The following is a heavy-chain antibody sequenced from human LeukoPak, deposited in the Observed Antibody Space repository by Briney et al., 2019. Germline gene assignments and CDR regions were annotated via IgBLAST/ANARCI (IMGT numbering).Heavy chain of an antibody. J-gene: IGHJ4*02. Sequence: PGGSLRLSCAASGFALNDFTMHWVRQPPGKGLEWISLISGDGGSIYYADSVKGRFTISRDKSRDSLSLYLQMNSLRADDSALYYCAKEHISGWPNFDSWGQGTLVTVSS. CDR1: GFALNDFT. CDR3: AKEHISGWPNFDS. V-gene: IGHV3-43*01. CDR2: ISGDGGSI. D-gene: IGHD6-19*01.